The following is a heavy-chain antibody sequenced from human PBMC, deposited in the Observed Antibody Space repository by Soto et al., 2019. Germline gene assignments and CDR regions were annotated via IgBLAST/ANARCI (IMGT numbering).Heavy chain of an antibody. D-gene: IGHD6-19*01. CDR3: TRLGPVAGLDQYFQH. CDR2: IRSKANSYAT. CDR1: GFTFSGSA. V-gene: IGHV3-73*01. Sequence: GGSLRLSCAASGFTFSGSAMHWVRQASGKGLEWVGRIRSKANSYATAYAASVKGRFTISRDDSKNTAYLQMNSLKTEDTAVYYCTRLGPVAGLDQYFQHWGQGTLVTVSS. J-gene: IGHJ1*01.